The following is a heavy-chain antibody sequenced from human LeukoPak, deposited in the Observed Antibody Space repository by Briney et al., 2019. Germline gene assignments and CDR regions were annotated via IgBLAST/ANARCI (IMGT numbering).Heavy chain of an antibody. CDR2: IYSSGSA. Sequence: PSETLSLTCAVSGGSITNYYWSWIRQPAGKGLEWIGRIYSSGSADYNPSLQSRVTMSVDTSKNQFSLRLSYVTAADTAVYYCARGPPPDFDYWGQGTLVSVSS. V-gene: IGHV4-4*07. CDR1: GGSITNYY. J-gene: IGHJ4*02. CDR3: ARGPPPDFDY.